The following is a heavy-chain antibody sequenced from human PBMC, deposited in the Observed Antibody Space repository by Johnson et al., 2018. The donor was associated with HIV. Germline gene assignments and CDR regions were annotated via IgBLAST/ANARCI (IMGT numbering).Heavy chain of an antibody. CDR2: ISYDGSNK. V-gene: IGHV3-30-3*01. CDR1: GFTFSSYA. D-gene: IGHD3-3*01. J-gene: IGHJ3*02. Sequence: VQVVESGGGVVQPGRSLRLSCAASGFTFSSYAMHWVRQAPGKGLEWVAVISYDGSNKYYADSVKGRFTISRDNSNNTLYLQMNSLRAEDTAVYYCARVSRSGYYLVRVFDIWGQGTMVTVSS. CDR3: ARVSRSGYYLVRVFDI.